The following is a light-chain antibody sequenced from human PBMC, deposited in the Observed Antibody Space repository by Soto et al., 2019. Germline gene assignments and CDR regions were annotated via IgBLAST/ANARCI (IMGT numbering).Light chain of an antibody. CDR2: GNN. CDR1: SSNIGAGYD. V-gene: IGLV1-40*01. Sequence: QSVLTQPPSVSGAPGQRVTISCTGSSSNIGAGYDVHWYQQLPGTAPKLLMYGNNNRPSGVPDRFSGSRSGTSASLAITGLQAEDETDYYCQSYDSSLSGVVFGGGTKVTVL. CDR3: QSYDSSLSGVV. J-gene: IGLJ2*01.